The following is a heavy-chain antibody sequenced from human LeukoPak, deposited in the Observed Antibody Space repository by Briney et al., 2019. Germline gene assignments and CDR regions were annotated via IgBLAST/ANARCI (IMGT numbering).Heavy chain of an antibody. CDR3: ARDYGSGSYSDH. CDR1: GGSISSYY. V-gene: IGHV4-59*01. J-gene: IGHJ5*02. D-gene: IGHD3-10*01. Sequence: SETLSLTCTVSGGSISSYYWSWIRQPPGKGLEWIGYIYYSGSTNYNPSLKSRVTISVDTSKNQFSLKLSSVTAADTAVYYCARDYGSGSYSDHWGQGTLVTVSS. CDR2: IYYSGST.